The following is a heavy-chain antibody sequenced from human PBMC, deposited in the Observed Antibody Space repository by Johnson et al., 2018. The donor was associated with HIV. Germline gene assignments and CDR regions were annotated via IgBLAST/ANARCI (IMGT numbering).Heavy chain of an antibody. V-gene: IGHV3-30*04. Sequence: QVQLVESGGGVVQPGRSLRLSCAASGFTFSDYAMHWVRQAPGKGLEWVASISSDGNNKYFADSVQGRFTISRDTSKNTLYLQMNILRAEDTAVYYCAREFARFLEWFQTDGRAFDIWGQGTMVTVSS. CDR3: AREFARFLEWFQTDGRAFDI. CDR1: GFTFSDYA. CDR2: ISSDGNNK. D-gene: IGHD3-3*01. J-gene: IGHJ3*02.